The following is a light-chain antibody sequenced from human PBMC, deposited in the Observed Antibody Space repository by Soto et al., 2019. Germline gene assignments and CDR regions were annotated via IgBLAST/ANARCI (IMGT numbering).Light chain of an antibody. Sequence: EVVLTQSPATLSVSPGERVTLFCRTSQGVGGQLNWYQQKPGQAPSLLIYDTFKRATGIPPRFSGSGSGTDFTLTINSLEAEDLGLYYCQQRSDWPNTFGQGTRLDIK. CDR3: QQRSDWPNT. CDR2: DTF. J-gene: IGKJ5*01. V-gene: IGKV3-11*01. CDR1: QGVGGQ.